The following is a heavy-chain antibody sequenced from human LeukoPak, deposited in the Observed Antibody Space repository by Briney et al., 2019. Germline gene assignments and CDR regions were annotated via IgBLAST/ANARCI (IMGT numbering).Heavy chain of an antibody. CDR1: GGSISSYY. J-gene: IGHJ4*02. CDR2: IYYSGST. CDR3: ARVRGYYDSSGYHY. D-gene: IGHD3-22*01. V-gene: IGHV4-59*01. Sequence: SETLSLTCTVSGGSISSYYWSWIPQPPGKGLEWIGYIYYSGSTNYNPALKSRVTISEDTSKNQISLKLSSVTAADTAVYYCARVRGYYDSSGYHYWGQGTLVTVSS.